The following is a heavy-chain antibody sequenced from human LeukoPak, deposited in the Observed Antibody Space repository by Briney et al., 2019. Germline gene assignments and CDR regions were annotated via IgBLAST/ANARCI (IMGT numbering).Heavy chain of an antibody. Sequence: SQTLSLTCTVSGGSISSGGYYWSWIRQHPGKGLEWIGYIYYSGSTYYNPSLKSRVTISVDTSKNQFSLKLSSVTAADTAVYYCAMADSDYYGSGSVDYWGQRTLVTVSS. V-gene: IGHV4-31*03. CDR3: AMADSDYYGSGSVDY. CDR1: GGSISSGGYY. J-gene: IGHJ4*02. CDR2: IYYSGST. D-gene: IGHD3-10*01.